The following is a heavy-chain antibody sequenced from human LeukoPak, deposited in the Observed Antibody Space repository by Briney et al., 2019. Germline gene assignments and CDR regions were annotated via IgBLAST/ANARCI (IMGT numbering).Heavy chain of an antibody. CDR2: ISGSGGST. CDR3: AKDLADSSGYKTFDY. D-gene: IGHD3-22*01. Sequence: GGSLRLSCAASGFTFSSYAMSCVRQAPGKGLEWVSAISGSGGSTYYADSVKGRFTISRDNSKNTLYLQMNSLRAEDTAVYYCAKDLADSSGYKTFDYWGQGTLVTVSS. J-gene: IGHJ4*02. CDR1: GFTFSSYA. V-gene: IGHV3-23*01.